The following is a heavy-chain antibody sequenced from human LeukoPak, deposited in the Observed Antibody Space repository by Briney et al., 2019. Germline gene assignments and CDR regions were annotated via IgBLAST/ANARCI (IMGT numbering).Heavy chain of an antibody. CDR1: GYSISSGYY. CDR2: IYHSGST. Sequence: SETLSLTCTVSGYSISSGYYWGWIRQPPGKGLEWIGSIYHSGSTYYNPSLKSRVTISVDTSKNQFSLQLNSVTPEDTAVYYCARCSGSCDYWGQGTLVTVSS. D-gene: IGHD3-10*02. J-gene: IGHJ4*02. V-gene: IGHV4-38-2*02. CDR3: ARCSGSCDY.